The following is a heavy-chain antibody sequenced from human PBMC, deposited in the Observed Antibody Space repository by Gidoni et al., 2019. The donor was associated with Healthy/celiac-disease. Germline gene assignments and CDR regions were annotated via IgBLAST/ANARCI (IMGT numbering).Heavy chain of an antibody. D-gene: IGHD3-10*01. V-gene: IGHV4-34*01. J-gene: IGHJ6*02. CDR3: ARLGYYGSGTAV. Sequence: QVQLQQWGAGLLKPSETLSLTCAVYGGSFSGYYWSWIRQPPGKGLAWIGEINHSGSTNYNPSLKSRVTISVDTSKNQFSLKLSSVTAADTAVYYCARLGYYGSGTAVWGQGTTVTVSS. CDR1: GGSFSGYY. CDR2: INHSGST.